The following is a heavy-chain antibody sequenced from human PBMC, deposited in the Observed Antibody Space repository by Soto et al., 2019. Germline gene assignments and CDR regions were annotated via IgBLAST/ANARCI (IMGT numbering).Heavy chain of an antibody. CDR1: GFSLSTSGMC. V-gene: IGHV2-70*01. D-gene: IGHD6-19*01. J-gene: IGHJ4*02. Sequence: SGPTLVNPTQTLTLTCTSSGFSLSTSGMCVSWIRQPPGKALEWLALIDWDDDKYYSTSLKTRLTISKDTSKNQVVLTMTNMDPVDTATYYCARIRWDSSGWYFDYWGQGTLVTVSS. CDR2: IDWDDDK. CDR3: ARIRWDSSGWYFDY.